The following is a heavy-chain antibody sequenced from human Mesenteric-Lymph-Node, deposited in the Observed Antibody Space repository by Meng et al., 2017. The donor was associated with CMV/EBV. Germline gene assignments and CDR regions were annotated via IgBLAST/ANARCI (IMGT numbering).Heavy chain of an antibody. D-gene: IGHD1-26*01. Sequence: SETLSLTCTVPGGSISSSSYYWGWIRQPPGKGLEWIGSIYYSGSTYYNPSLKSRVTISVDTSKNQFSLKLSSVTAADTAVYCCARLEWELDFDYWGQGTLVTVSS. CDR2: IYYSGST. CDR3: ARLEWELDFDY. J-gene: IGHJ4*02. CDR1: GGSISSSSYY. V-gene: IGHV4-39*01.